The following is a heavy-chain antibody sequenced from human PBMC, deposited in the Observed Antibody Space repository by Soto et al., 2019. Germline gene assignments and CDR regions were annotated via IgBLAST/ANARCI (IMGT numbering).Heavy chain of an antibody. Sequence: QVQLVQSGAEVKKPWASVKVSFKASGYNFTSYVVNWVRQATGQGLEWMGWMNPNSGNTGYAQKFQGRVTMTRNTSISTAYMELSSLRSEDTAVYYCARERSSGWYVDYWGQGTLVTVSS. J-gene: IGHJ4*02. CDR2: MNPNSGNT. CDR1: GYNFTSYV. D-gene: IGHD6-19*01. CDR3: ARERSSGWYVDY. V-gene: IGHV1-8*01.